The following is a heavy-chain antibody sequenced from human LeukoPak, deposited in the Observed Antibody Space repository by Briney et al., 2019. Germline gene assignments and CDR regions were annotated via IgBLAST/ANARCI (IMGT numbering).Heavy chain of an antibody. CDR1: GGSISSYY. CDR2: IYYSGSS. D-gene: IGHD3-10*01. V-gene: IGHV4-59*13. CDR3: ARVSSGNFDY. J-gene: IGHJ4*02. Sequence: SETLSLTCTVSGGSISSYYWSWIRQPPGKGLEWIGYIYYSGSSNYNPSLKSRVTISVDTSKNQFSLKLSSVTAADTAVYYCARVSSGNFDYWGQGTLVTVSS.